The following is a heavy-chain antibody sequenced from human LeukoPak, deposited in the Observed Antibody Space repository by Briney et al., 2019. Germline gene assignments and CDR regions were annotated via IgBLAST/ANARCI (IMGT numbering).Heavy chain of an antibody. D-gene: IGHD6-13*01. CDR2: ISYDGSNK. Sequence: GGSLRLSCAASGFTFSSYAMHWVRQAPGKGLEWVAVISYDGSNKYYADSVKGRFTISRDNSKNTLYLQMNRLRAEDTAVYYCARLIIAAAGTRDYWGQGTLVTVSS. V-gene: IGHV3-30*04. CDR1: GFTFSSYA. J-gene: IGHJ4*02. CDR3: ARLIIAAAGTRDY.